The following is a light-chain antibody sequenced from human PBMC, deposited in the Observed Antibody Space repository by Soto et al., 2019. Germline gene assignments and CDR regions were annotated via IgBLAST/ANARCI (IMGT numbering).Light chain of an antibody. Sequence: EIVMTQSPATLSVSPGDGATLSCRASQSVSSNLAWYQQKPGPAPRLLIYGASMRATGIPARFSGSASGTEFTLTISSLQSEDFAVYYCQQYNKWPLTFGPGTKVDF. V-gene: IGKV3-15*01. CDR2: GAS. CDR3: QQYNKWPLT. J-gene: IGKJ3*01. CDR1: QSVSSN.